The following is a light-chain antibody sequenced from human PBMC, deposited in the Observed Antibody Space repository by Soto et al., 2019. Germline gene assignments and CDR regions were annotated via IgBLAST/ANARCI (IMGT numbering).Light chain of an antibody. CDR1: TGPVTASHY. Sequence: QAVVTQEPSLTVSPGGTVTLTCASSTGPVTASHYPNWFQQKPGQPPRSLIYSTTNTHSWTPARFSGSLLGGKAALTLSGVLPEDAADYYCVLYYGGAHVVFGGGTKLTVL. J-gene: IGLJ2*01. CDR2: STT. CDR3: VLYYGGAHVV. V-gene: IGLV7-43*01.